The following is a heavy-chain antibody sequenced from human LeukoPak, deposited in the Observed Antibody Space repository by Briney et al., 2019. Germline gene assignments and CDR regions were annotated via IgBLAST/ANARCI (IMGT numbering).Heavy chain of an antibody. V-gene: IGHV4-39*07. CDR1: GGSISSSSYY. CDR3: ARFRPDEALTYFDY. J-gene: IGHJ4*02. CDR2: IYYSGST. Sequence: SETLSLTCTVSGGSISSSSYYWGWIRQPPGKGLEWIGSIYYSGSTYYNPSLKSRVTISVDTSKNQFSLKLSSVTAADTAVYYCARFRPDEALTYFDYWGQGTLVTVSS.